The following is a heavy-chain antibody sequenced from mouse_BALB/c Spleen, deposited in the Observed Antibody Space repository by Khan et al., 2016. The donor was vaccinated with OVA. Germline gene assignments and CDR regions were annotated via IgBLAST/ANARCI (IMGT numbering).Heavy chain of an antibody. D-gene: IGHD2-4*01. CDR2: ISYSGNT. Sequence: VQLKESGPGLVKPSQSLSLTCTVTGYSITSEYTWNWIRQFPGNKLEWMGFISYSGNTRYNPSLKSRISITRDTSKNQLFLQLNSVTSEDTATSYCARKDYYDYDPFPYWGQGTLVTVST. CDR3: ARKDYYDYDPFPY. J-gene: IGHJ3*01. V-gene: IGHV3-2*02. CDR1: GYSITSEYT.